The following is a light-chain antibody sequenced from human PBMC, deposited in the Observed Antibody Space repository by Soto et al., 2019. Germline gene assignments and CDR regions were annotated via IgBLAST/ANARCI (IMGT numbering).Light chain of an antibody. J-gene: IGLJ1*01. Sequence: QSVLTQPASVSGSPGQSITISCTGTSSDVGGYNYVSWYQQLPGKAHKLMIYDVSDRPSGVSNRFSGSKSGNTASLTISGLQTEDEADYYCSSYTSSSLYVFGTGTKVTVL. V-gene: IGLV2-14*01. CDR2: DVS. CDR1: SSDVGGYNY. CDR3: SSYTSSSLYV.